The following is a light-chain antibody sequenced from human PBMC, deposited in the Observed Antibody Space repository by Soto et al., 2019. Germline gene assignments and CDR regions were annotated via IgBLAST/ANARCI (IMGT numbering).Light chain of an antibody. J-gene: IGLJ1*01. CDR1: SSDVGGYNY. Sequence: QSVLTQPASVSGSPGQSITISCTGTSSDVGGYNYVSWYQQHPGKAPKLMIYEVSNRPSGVSNRFSASKSGNTASLTISGLQAEDADYYYCSSYTSPTAYVFGTGTKLTVL. CDR2: EVS. V-gene: IGLV2-14*01. CDR3: SSYTSPTAYV.